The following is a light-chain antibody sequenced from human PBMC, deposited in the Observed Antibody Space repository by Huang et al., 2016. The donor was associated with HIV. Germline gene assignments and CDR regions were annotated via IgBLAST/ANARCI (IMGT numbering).Light chain of an antibody. Sequence: EIVLTQSPGSLSLSRGERATLSCRASQSVSAYYLAWYQQKPGQAPRLLSHAASTRASGSPDRFSGSGSGTAFTLTISRLEPEDSAVYFCHQYGSPPWTFGQGTRVEIK. CDR3: HQYGSPPWT. V-gene: IGKV3-20*01. J-gene: IGKJ1*01. CDR1: QSVSAYY. CDR2: AAS.